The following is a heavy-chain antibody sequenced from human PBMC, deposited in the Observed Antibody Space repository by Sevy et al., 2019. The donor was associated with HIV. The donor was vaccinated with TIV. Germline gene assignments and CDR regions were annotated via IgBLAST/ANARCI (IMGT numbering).Heavy chain of an antibody. CDR2: IKQDGSEK. Sequence: GGSLRLSCAASGFTFSSFFMSWVRQAPGKGLEWVANIKQDGSEKYYVDSVKGRFTISRDNARNSVYLQMNSLSAEERGVYYCARDLTATYYYYGMDVWGQGTMVTVSS. J-gene: IGHJ6*02. V-gene: IGHV3-7*01. D-gene: IGHD1-20*01. CDR3: ARDLTATYYYYGMDV. CDR1: GFTFSSFF.